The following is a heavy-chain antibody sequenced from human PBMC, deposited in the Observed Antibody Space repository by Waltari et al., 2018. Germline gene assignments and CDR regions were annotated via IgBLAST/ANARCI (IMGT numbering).Heavy chain of an antibody. CDR3: ARAYASGDDAFDL. CDR1: GYRFTNYW. CDR2: VYPGDSDT. J-gene: IGHJ3*01. V-gene: IGHV5-51*01. D-gene: IGHD2-2*01. Sequence: AEVKKPGESLKISCKGSGYRFTNYWIGWVRQMPGKGLEWMGFVYPGDSDTRYSQSFQGPVTISADKSISTAYMQWSSLRASDTAMYYCARAYASGDDAFDLWGQGTVVTVSS.